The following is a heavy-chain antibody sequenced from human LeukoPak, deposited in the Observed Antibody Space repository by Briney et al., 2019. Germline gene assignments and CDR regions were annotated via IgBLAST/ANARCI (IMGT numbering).Heavy chain of an antibody. CDR3: ARSDSSGYPGY. CDR1: GGSISSYY. V-gene: IGHV4-59*12. Sequence: SETLSLTCTVSGGSISSYYWSWIRQPPGKGLEWIGNFYYSGSTNYNPSLKSRVTISVDTSKNQFSLKLSSVTAADTAVYYCARSDSSGYPGYRGQGTLVTVSS. D-gene: IGHD3-22*01. J-gene: IGHJ4*02. CDR2: FYYSGST.